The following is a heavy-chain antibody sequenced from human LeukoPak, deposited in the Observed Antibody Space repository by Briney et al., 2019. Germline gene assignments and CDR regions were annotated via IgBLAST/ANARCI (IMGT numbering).Heavy chain of an antibody. CDR2: IIPLLRIT. D-gene: IGHD6-19*01. Sequence: SVKVSCKASGYSFVGYGITWVRQAPGQGLEWMGRIIPLLRITNYAQKFQGRVTFTADTSTSTTYMEMTSLRSEDTAVYYCARASGWYSSGWPLGLDWGQGTLVTVSS. V-gene: IGHV1-69*04. J-gene: IGHJ4*02. CDR3: ARASGWYSSGWPLGLD. CDR1: GYSFVGYG.